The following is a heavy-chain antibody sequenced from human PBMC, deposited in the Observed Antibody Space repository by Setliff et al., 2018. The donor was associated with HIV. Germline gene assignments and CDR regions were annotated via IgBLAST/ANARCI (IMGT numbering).Heavy chain of an antibody. J-gene: IGHJ1*01. Sequence: SVKVSCKASGVTFNYSFITWVRQAPGQGLEWMGGVVPTIHEATYAQKFQGRVTITADESATTVYMEMSGLTSEDTAIYYCARGADASGYFYREYFQHWGQGTLVTVSS. CDR1: GVTFNYSF. CDR2: VVPTIHEA. CDR3: ARGADASGYFYREYFQH. D-gene: IGHD3-22*01. V-gene: IGHV1-69*13.